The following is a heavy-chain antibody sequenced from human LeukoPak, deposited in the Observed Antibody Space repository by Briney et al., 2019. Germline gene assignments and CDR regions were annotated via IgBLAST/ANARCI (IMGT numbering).Heavy chain of an antibody. J-gene: IGHJ3*02. Sequence: SETLSLTCSISGDSISTYYWSWIRQTPGKGLEWIGYIYYSGDTNYNPSLKSRVTISVDTSKNQFSLKLISVTAADTAVYYCARAYYYGSGSYAFDIWGQGTMVTVSS. CDR3: ARAYYYGSGSYAFDI. V-gene: IGHV4-59*01. CDR2: IYYSGDT. D-gene: IGHD3-10*01. CDR1: GDSISTYY.